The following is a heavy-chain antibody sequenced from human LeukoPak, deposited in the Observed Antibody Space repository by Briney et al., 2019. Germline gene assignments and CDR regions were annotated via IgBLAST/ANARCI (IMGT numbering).Heavy chain of an antibody. Sequence: PSETLSLTCTVSGGSISSGGYYWSWIRQHPGKGLEWIGYIYYSGSTNYNPSLKSRVTISVDSSKNHFSLKLSSVTAADTAVYYCARGSLAIFDYWGQGTLVTVSS. CDR2: IYYSGST. J-gene: IGHJ4*02. CDR1: GGSISSGGYY. CDR3: ARGSLAIFDY. V-gene: IGHV4-61*03.